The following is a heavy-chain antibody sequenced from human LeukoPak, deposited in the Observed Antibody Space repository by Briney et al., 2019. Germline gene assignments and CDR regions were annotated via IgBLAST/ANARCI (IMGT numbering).Heavy chain of an antibody. D-gene: IGHD4-17*01. CDR1: GYTCTSYG. Sequence: ASVKVSCKASGYTCTSYGISWVRQAPGQGLEWMGWISAYNGNTNYARKLQGRVTMTTDTSTSTAYMELRSLRSDDTAVYYCARVLDYGDSSYYFDYWGQGTLVTVSS. J-gene: IGHJ4*02. CDR2: ISAYNGNT. V-gene: IGHV1-18*01. CDR3: ARVLDYGDSSYYFDY.